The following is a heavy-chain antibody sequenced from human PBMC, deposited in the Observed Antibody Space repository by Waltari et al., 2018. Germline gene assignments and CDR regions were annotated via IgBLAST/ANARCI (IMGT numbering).Heavy chain of an antibody. V-gene: IGHV4-39*01. CDR2: FYYPGSP. CDR3: ARHHHNSWFDY. J-gene: IGHJ5*01. CDR1: GGSISIRNYY. Sequence: QLQLQESGPGLVKTSETLSFTCTVSGGSISIRNYYYTWIRQPPGKGPEWMGIFYYPGSPHYNPSLNSRVIISVDMSKTQFYLKLNSVTAADTAVYYCARHHHNSWFDYWGQGILVTVSS.